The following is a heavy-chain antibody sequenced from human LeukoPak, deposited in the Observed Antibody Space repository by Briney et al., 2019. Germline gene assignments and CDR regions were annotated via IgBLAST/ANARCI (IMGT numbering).Heavy chain of an antibody. V-gene: IGHV3-20*01. D-gene: IGHD1-26*01. Sequence: PGGSLRLSCAASGFTFDDYGMSWVRQAPGKGLEWVSGINWNGGSTGYADSVKGRFTISRDNAKNSLYLQMNSLRAEDTALYHCARDGVSGSYNPFDYWGQGTLVTVSS. J-gene: IGHJ4*02. CDR1: GFTFDDYG. CDR3: ARDGVSGSYNPFDY. CDR2: INWNGGST.